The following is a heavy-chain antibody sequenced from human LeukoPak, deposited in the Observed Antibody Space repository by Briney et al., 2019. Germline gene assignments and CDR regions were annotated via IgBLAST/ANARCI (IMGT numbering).Heavy chain of an antibody. J-gene: IGHJ5*02. V-gene: IGHV4-39*07. D-gene: IGHD6-13*01. Sequence: PSQTLSLTCTVSGGSISSGSYYWSWIRQPPGKGLEWIAVIYYSGTTYYNPSLKSRLTISVDTSKNQFSLKLSSVTAADTAVYYCATYSSSVGWFDPWGQGTLVTVSS. CDR3: ATYSSSVGWFDP. CDR1: GGSISSGSYY. CDR2: IYYSGTT.